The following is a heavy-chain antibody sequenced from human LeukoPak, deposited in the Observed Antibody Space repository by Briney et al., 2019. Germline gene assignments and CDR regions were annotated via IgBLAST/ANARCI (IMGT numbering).Heavy chain of an antibody. CDR2: MYYSGST. CDR1: GGSISSSSFY. CDR3: ARHKSSGSYPLDY. J-gene: IGHJ4*02. D-gene: IGHD3-22*01. V-gene: IGHV4-39*01. Sequence: PSETLSLTCTASGGSISSSSFYWGWLRQPPGKGLEWIGSMYYSGSTYDNPSLKSLVTISVDTSKNQFSLKLSSMTAAETAVYYCARHKSSGSYPLDYWGQGILVTVSS.